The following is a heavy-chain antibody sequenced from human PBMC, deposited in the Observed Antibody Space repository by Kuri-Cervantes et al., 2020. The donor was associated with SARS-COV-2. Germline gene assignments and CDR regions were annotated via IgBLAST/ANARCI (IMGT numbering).Heavy chain of an antibody. J-gene: IGHJ5*02. CDR1: GGTFSSYA. CDR3: ARDRHSPWCSSTSCYGPGDGFDP. CDR2: INPSGGST. D-gene: IGHD2-2*01. V-gene: IGHV1-46*01. Sequence: ASVKVSCKASGGTFSSYAISWVRQAPGQGLEWMGIINPSGGSTSYAQKFQGRVTMTRDTSTSTVYMELSSLRSEDTAVYYCARDRHSPWCSSTSCYGPGDGFDPRGQGTLVTVSS.